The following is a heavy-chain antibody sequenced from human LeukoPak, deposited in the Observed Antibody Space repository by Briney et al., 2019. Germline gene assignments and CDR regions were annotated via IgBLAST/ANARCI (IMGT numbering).Heavy chain of an antibody. CDR2: ISGDGGST. CDR1: GFTFDDYV. Sequence: GGSLRLSCAASGFTFDDYVMHWVRQAPGKGLEWVSLISGDGGSTYYADSVKGRFTISRDSSKNSLYLQMNSLRTEDTALYYRAKPLHGSDREASEWGQGTLVTVSS. V-gene: IGHV3-43*02. CDR3: AKPLHGSDREASE. D-gene: IGHD5-12*01. J-gene: IGHJ4*02.